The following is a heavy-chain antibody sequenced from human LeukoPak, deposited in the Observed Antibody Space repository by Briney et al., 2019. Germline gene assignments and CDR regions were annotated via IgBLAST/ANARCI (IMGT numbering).Heavy chain of an antibody. CDR3: ARDLAAAGTWGFDY. V-gene: IGHV3-30*02. J-gene: IGHJ4*02. D-gene: IGHD6-13*01. CDR2: IHYDGYTT. CDR1: GFPLSTYG. Sequence: GGSLRLSCVTSGFPLSTYGVHWVRQAPGSGLEWLAYIHYDGYTTNYADSVKGRFTISRENSKNTLYLQMNSLRAEDTAVYYCARDLAAAGTWGFDYWGQGTLVTVSS.